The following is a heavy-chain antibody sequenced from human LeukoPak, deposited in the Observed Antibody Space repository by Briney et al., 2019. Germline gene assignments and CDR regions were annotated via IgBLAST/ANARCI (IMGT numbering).Heavy chain of an antibody. CDR3: ARDSSGWGNYNWFDP. CDR1: GYTFSTYY. Sequence: ASVKVSCKASGYTFSTYYMHWVRQAPGQGLEWMGVIDPSGGSTNYARKFQGRVTMTRDTSTSTVYMELSSLRSEDTAVYYCARDSSGWGNYNWFDPWGQGTLVTVSS. V-gene: IGHV1-46*01. J-gene: IGHJ5*02. D-gene: IGHD6-19*01. CDR2: IDPSGGST.